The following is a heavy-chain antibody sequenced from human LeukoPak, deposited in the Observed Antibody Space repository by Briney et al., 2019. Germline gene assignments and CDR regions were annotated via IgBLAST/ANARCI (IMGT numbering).Heavy chain of an antibody. CDR1: GGSISSYY. J-gene: IGHJ5*02. CDR3: ARGSRGGYNWFDP. V-gene: IGHV4-59*01. CDR2: IHYSGST. D-gene: IGHD3-16*01. Sequence: SETLSLTCTVSGGSISSYYWSWIRQSPGKGLEWIGYIHYSGSTNYNPSLKRRVTISVDTSKNQFSLRLNSVTAADTALYYCARGSRGGYNWFDPWGQGTLVIVSS.